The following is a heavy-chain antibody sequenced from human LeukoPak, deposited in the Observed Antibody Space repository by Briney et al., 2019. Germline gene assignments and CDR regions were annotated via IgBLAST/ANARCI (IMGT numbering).Heavy chain of an antibody. CDR1: GGSFSGYY. J-gene: IGHJ6*02. Sequence: SETLSLTCAVYGGSFSGYYWSWIRQPPGKGLEWIGEINHSGSTNYNPSLKSRVTITVDTSKNRFSLKLSSVTAADTAVYYCARGGDYGDYGYYYAMDVWGQGTTVTVSS. CDR3: ARGGDYGDYGYYYAMDV. CDR2: INHSGST. D-gene: IGHD4-17*01. V-gene: IGHV4-34*01.